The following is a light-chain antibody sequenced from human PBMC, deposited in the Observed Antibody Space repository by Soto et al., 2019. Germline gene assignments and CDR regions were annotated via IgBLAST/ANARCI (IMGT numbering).Light chain of an antibody. CDR1: TRDVGGYTY. CDR3: NSYTNSRTVV. Sequence: QSVLTQPASVSGWPGQSITIYCTGSTRDVGGYTYVSWYQLSPGTTPKLLIYDVDRPSGVSNRVSGSMSGNTASLTISGLQAENEADYYCNSYTNSRTVVFGGGGPLTVL. J-gene: IGLJ3*02. CDR2: DV. V-gene: IGLV2-14*01.